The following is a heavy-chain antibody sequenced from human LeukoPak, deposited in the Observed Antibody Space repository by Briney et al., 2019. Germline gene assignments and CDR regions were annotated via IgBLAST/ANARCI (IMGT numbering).Heavy chain of an antibody. J-gene: IGHJ4*02. CDR2: INPNSGGT. CDR3: ARMSDIVVVVAAVDY. CDR1: GYTFTGCY. Sequence: ASAKVSCKASGYTFTGCYMHWVRQAPGQGLEWMGRINPNSGGTNYAQKFQGRVTMTRDTSISTAYMELSRLRSDDTAVYYCARMSDIVVVVAAVDYWGQGTLVTVSS. V-gene: IGHV1-2*06. D-gene: IGHD2-15*01.